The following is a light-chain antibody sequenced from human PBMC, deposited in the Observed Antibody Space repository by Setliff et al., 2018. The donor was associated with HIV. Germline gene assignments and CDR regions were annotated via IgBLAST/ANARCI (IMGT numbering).Light chain of an antibody. CDR1: NSDVGGYNF. V-gene: IGLV2-14*01. J-gene: IGLJ1*01. Sequence: QSALTQPASVSGSPGQSITISCTGTNSDVGGYNFVSWYQQHPGKTPKLMIFEVRNRPSGVSNRFSGSKSGNTASLTISGLQAEDEGDYYCSSYAITNTLPFGTGTKVTVL. CDR3: SSYAITNTLP. CDR2: EVR.